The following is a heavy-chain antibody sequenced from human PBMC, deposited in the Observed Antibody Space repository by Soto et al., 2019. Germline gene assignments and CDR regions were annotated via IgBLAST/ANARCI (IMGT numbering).Heavy chain of an antibody. Sequence: QVQLVESGGGVVQPGRSLRLSCAASGFIFSSYTMPWVRQAPGKGLEWVGVITYDGSNQYYADSVKGRFTISRDNSRNMLFLQMNSLRPDDTAVYYCARAPSGSYPEFDYWGQGTLVTVSS. V-gene: IGHV3-30-3*01. J-gene: IGHJ4*02. CDR3: ARAPSGSYPEFDY. CDR2: ITYDGSNQ. CDR1: GFIFSSYT. D-gene: IGHD1-26*01.